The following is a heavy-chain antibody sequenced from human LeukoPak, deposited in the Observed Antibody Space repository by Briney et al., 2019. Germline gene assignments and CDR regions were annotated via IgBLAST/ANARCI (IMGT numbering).Heavy chain of an antibody. J-gene: IGHJ4*02. V-gene: IGHV1-69*05. CDR1: GGTFSSYA. Sequence: GASVKVSCKASGGTFSSYAISWVRQAPGQGLEWTGGIIPIFGTANYAQRFQGRVTITTDESTSTAYMELSSLRSEDTAVYYCARDGWDYYDSSGSLDYWGQGTLVTVSS. CDR3: ARDGWDYYDSSGSLDY. D-gene: IGHD3-22*01. CDR2: IIPIFGTA.